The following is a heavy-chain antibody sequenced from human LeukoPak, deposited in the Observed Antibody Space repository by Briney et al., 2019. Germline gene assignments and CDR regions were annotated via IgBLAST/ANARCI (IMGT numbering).Heavy chain of an antibody. CDR1: GLSVSSNY. D-gene: IGHD3-9*01. Sequence: GGSLRLSCVASGLSVSSNYTSWVRQAPGKGLEWVSVIYRDGSSYYAESVKGRFTISRDNSKNTLYIQMNSLRAEDTAVYYCARSFYDILIGYYQYFDYWGQGTLVTVSS. CDR3: ARSFYDILIGYYQYFDY. CDR2: IYRDGSS. J-gene: IGHJ4*02. V-gene: IGHV3-66*01.